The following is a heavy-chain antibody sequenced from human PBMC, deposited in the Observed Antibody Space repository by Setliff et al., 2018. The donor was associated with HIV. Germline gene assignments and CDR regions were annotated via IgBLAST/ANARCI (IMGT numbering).Heavy chain of an antibody. V-gene: IGHV7-4-1*02. CDR3: ARFYDSGASYSDDAFDI. D-gene: IGHD3-22*01. J-gene: IGHJ3*02. Sequence: ASVKVSCKASGDTFSSYAISWVRQAPGQGLEWMGWINTHSGNPTYAQAFTGRFVFPLDTSVSTAYLQISSLRAEDTAVYYCARFYDSGASYSDDAFDIWGQGTMVTVSS. CDR1: GDTFSSYA. CDR2: INTHSGNP.